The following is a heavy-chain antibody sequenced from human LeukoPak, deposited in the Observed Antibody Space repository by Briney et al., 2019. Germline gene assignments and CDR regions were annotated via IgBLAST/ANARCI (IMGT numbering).Heavy chain of an antibody. V-gene: IGHV3-43*02. J-gene: IGHJ4*02. CDR3: ANLDSSGYLPFY. CDR2: ISGDGGST. CDR1: GFTFDDYA. Sequence: GGSLRLSCAASGFTFDDYAMHWVRQAPGKGPEWVSLISGDGGSTYYADSVKGRFTISRDNSKNSLYLQMNSLRTEDTALYYCANLDSSGYLPFYWGQGTLVAVSS. D-gene: IGHD3-22*01.